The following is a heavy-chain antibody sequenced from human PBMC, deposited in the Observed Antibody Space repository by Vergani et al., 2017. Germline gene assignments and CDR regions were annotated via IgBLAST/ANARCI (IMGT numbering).Heavy chain of an antibody. J-gene: IGHJ3*02. CDR2: IKNKANSYAT. V-gene: IGHV3-73*01. Sequence: EVQLVESGGGLVKPGGSLRLSCAASGFTFSNAWMSWVRQAPGKGLEWVGRIKNKANSYATAYAASVKGRFTISRDDSKNTAYLQMNSLKTEDTAVYYCTRLPLTGRTLDAFDIWGQGTMVTVSS. CDR3: TRLPLTGRTLDAFDI. CDR1: GFTFSNAW. D-gene: IGHD7-27*01.